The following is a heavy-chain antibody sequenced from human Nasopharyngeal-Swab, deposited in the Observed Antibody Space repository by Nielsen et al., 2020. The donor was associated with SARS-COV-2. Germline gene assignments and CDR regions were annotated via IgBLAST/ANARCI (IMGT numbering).Heavy chain of an antibody. D-gene: IGHD3-9*01. CDR1: GFTFSSYN. CDR2: ISSSSSYI. J-gene: IGHJ6*01. Sequence: GGSLRLSCAASGFTFSSYNMNWVRQAPGKGLEWVSSISSSSSYIYYAYSVKGRFTISRDNAKNSLYLQMNSLRAEDTAVYYCARGCVLTGPSCYYYGMEVWGQGTTVTVSS. V-gene: IGHV3-21*01. CDR3: ARGCVLTGPSCYYYGMEV.